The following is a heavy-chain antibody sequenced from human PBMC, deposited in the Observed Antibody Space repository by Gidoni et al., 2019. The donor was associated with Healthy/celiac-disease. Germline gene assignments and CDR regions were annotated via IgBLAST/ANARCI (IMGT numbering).Heavy chain of an antibody. CDR3: AATFYYDRELFG. V-gene: IGHV1-18*01. CDR2: ISAYNGYT. D-gene: IGHD3-22*01. CDR1: GYTFTTYG. J-gene: IGHJ4*02. Sequence: QVQLVQSGPEGKKPGAAVKVSGKASGYTFTTYGISWVRQAPGQGLEWMGWISAYNGYTNYAQKLQGRVTMTTDTSTSTAYMELRSLRSDDTAVYYCAATFYYDRELFGWGQGTLVTVSS.